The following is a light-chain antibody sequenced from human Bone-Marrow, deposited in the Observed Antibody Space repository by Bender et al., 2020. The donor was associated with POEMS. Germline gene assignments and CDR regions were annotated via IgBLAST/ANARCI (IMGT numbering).Light chain of an antibody. CDR2: EVT. V-gene: IGLV2-23*02. CDR3: CSYVGSSTFYV. CDR1: SSDVGSYNL. J-gene: IGLJ1*01. Sequence: QSALTQPASVSGSPGQSITISCTGTSSDVGSYNLVSWYQQHPGKAPKLMIYEVTKRPSGVSSRFSGSKSGNTASLTISGLQAEDEADYYCCSYVGSSTFYVFGTGTKVTVL.